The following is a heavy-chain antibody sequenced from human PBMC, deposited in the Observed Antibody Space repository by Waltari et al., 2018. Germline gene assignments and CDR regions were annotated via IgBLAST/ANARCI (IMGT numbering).Heavy chain of an antibody. CDR3: ARDHNWGPDY. D-gene: IGHD7-27*01. V-gene: IGHV1-2*02. J-gene: IGHJ4*02. CDR1: GYTFTNFY. CDR2: IHPGGGDT. Sequence: QVQLVHSGAELKNPGASVRVSCQTSGYTFTNFYSHWVRQAPGQGLEWMGWIHPGGGDTNYAQKFQGRVTLTRDTSIDTAYLELNGLTSDDTAIYYCARDHNWGPDYWGQGTLVTVSS.